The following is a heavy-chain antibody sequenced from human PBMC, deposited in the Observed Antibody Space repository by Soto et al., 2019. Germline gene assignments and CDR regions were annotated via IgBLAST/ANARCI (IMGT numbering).Heavy chain of an antibody. CDR1: GGSFSGYY. V-gene: IGHV4-34*01. D-gene: IGHD6-19*01. CDR3: ARVSIAVAGLAYYYYYYGMDV. J-gene: IGHJ6*02. CDR2: INHSGST. Sequence: LALTCAVYGGSFSGYYWSWIRQPPGKGLEWIGEINHSGSTNYNPSLKSRVTISVDTSKNQFSLKLSSVTAADTAVYYCARVSIAVAGLAYYYYYYGMDVWGQGTTVTVSS.